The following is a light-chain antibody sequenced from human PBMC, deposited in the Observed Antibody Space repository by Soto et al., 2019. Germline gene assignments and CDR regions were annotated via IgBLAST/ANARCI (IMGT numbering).Light chain of an antibody. Sequence: QSALTQPPSASGSPGQSVTISCTGTSSDVGGYNYVSWYQQYPGRAPILMIYEVTKRPSGVPDRFSGSKSGNTASLTVSGLQAEDEADYYCSSYAASNNFYFVFGGGTKPPS. CDR2: EVT. V-gene: IGLV2-8*01. CDR1: SSDVGGYNY. J-gene: IGLJ3*02. CDR3: SSYAASNNFYFV.